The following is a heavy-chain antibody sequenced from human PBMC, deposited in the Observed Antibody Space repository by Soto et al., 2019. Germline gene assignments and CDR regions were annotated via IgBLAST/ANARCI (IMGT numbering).Heavy chain of an antibody. V-gene: IGHV1-46*01. D-gene: IGHD5-12*01. CDR1: GYSLTSYY. Sequence: ASVKVSCKGSGYSLTSYYMHWVRQAPGQGLEWMGIINPSGGSTSYAQKFQGRVTMTRDTSTSTVYMELSSLRSEDTAVYYCARDPLARYYYYYGMDVWGQGTTVTVSS. CDR2: INPSGGST. J-gene: IGHJ6*02. CDR3: ARDPLARYYYYYGMDV.